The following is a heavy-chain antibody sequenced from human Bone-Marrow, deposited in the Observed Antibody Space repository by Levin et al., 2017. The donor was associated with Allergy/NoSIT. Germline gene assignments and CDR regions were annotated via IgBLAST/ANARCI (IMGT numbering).Heavy chain of an antibody. D-gene: IGHD4-17*01. CDR3: ASLEEEDYGDSEGGAFEI. Sequence: AASVKVSCKTSGGTFSNYAISWVRQAPGQGLEWMGGMIPVFGTTNYAPQFQGRLTITADKSTSTGYMELTSLRSEDTAVYYCASLEEEDYGDSEGGAFEIWGQGTLVTVSS. J-gene: IGHJ3*02. V-gene: IGHV1-69*06. CDR1: GGTFSNYA. CDR2: MIPVFGTT.